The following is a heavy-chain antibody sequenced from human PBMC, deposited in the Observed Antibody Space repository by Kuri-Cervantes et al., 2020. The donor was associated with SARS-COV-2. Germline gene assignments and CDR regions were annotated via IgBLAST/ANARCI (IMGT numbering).Heavy chain of an antibody. V-gene: IGHV1-69*13. CDR3: ARDSKYSGSYGLDY. Sequence: SVKVSCKVSGYTLTELSMHWVRQAPGQGLEWMGGIIPIFGTANYAQKFQGRVTITADESTSTAYMELNSLRSEDTAVYYCARDSKYSGSYGLDYWGQGTLVTVSS. CDR1: GYTLTELS. CDR2: IIPIFGTA. D-gene: IGHD1-26*01. J-gene: IGHJ4*02.